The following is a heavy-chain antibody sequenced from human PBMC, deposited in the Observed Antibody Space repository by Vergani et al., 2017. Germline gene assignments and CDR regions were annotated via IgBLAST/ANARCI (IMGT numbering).Heavy chain of an antibody. CDR1: GFTFSSYW. CDR3: ARTVTPAAISPFLN. V-gene: IGHV3-74*01. J-gene: IGHJ4*02. D-gene: IGHD2-2*01. Sequence: EVHLVESGGGLVQPGESLRLSCAASGFTFSSYWMHWVRQVPGQGLVWVSRIHSDGIITDYADSVKGRFTISRDNVRNTLYLQMNSLRAEDTAVYYCARTVTPAAISPFLNWGQGTLVTVSS. CDR2: IHSDGIIT.